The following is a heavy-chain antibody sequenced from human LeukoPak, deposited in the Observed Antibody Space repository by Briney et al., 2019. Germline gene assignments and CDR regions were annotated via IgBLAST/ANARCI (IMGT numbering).Heavy chain of an antibody. J-gene: IGHJ4*02. CDR3: ARALRGEYCYDSSAHPAYFDY. CDR1: GFTFSSYS. V-gene: IGHV3-21*01. Sequence: GGSLRLSCAASGFTFSSYSMNWVRQAPGKGLEWVSSISSSSSYIYYADSVKGRFTISRGNAKNSLYLQMNSLRAEDTAVYYCARALRGEYCYDSSAHPAYFDYWGQGTLVTVSS. CDR2: ISSSSSYI. D-gene: IGHD3-22*01.